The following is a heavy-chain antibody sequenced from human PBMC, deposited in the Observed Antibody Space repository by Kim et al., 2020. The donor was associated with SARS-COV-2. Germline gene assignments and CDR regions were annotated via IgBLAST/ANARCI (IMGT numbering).Heavy chain of an antibody. J-gene: IGHJ4*02. V-gene: IGHV1-69*13. D-gene: IGHD3-10*01. CDR1: GGTFSSYA. CDR2: IIPIFGTA. Sequence: SVKVSCKASGGTFSSYAISWVRQAPGQGLEWMGGIIPIFGTANYAQKFQGRVTITADESTSTAYMELSSLRSEDTAVYYCARDGSGSIPRFDYWGQETLVTVSS. CDR3: ARDGSGSIPRFDY.